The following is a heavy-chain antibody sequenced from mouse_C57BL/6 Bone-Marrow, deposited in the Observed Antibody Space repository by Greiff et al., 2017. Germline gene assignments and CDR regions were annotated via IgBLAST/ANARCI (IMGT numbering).Heavy chain of an antibody. D-gene: IGHD3-2*02. CDR2: IDPSDSYT. V-gene: IGHV1-69*01. J-gene: IGHJ4*01. CDR3: AQTAQARYYAMDY. CDR1: GYTFTSYW. Sequence: VKLQQPGAELVMPGASVKLSCKASGYTFTSYWMHWVKQRPGQGLEWIGEIDPSDSYTNYNQKFKGKSTLTVDKSSSTAYMQLSSLTSEDSAVYYCAQTAQARYYAMDYWGQGTSVTVSS.